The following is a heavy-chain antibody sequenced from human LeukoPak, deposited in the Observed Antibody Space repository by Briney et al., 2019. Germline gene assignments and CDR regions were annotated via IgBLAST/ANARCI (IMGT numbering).Heavy chain of an antibody. CDR2: ISYDGSNK. CDR3: ARGLGTSPPFDY. Sequence: QPGRSLRLSCAASGFTFSSYAMHWVRQAPGKGLEWVAVISYDGSNKYYADSVKGRFTISRDNSKNTLYLQMNSLRAEDTAVNYCARGLGTSPPFDYWGQGTLVTVSS. D-gene: IGHD2-2*01. J-gene: IGHJ4*02. V-gene: IGHV3-30-3*01. CDR1: GFTFSSYA.